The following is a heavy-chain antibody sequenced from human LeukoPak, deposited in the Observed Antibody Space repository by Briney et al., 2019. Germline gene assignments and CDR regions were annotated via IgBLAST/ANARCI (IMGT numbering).Heavy chain of an antibody. CDR3: VRDGYSGGAFDI. V-gene: IGHV1-2*02. D-gene: IGHD5-12*01. J-gene: IGHJ3*02. Sequence: ASVKVSCKASGYTFTGHYMHWVRQAPGQGLEWMGWIYPKSGGTNYAQKFQSRVTMTRDTSITTAFMELNILKSDDTAVYYRVRDGYSGGAFDIWGQGTMVTVSS. CDR2: IYPKSGGT. CDR1: GYTFTGHY.